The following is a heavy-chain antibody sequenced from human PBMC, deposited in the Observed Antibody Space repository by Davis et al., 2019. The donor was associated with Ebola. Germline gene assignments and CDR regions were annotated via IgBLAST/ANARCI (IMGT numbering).Heavy chain of an antibody. Sequence: GESLKISCAASGFTFSSYGMHWVRQAPGKGLEWVAVIWYDGSNKYYADSVKGRFTISRDNSKNTLYLQMNSLRAEDTAVYYCARDYSGYDYVMLGNWGQGTLVTVSS. D-gene: IGHD5-12*01. V-gene: IGHV3-33*01. CDR3: ARDYSGYDYVMLGN. CDR2: IWYDGSNK. CDR1: GFTFSSYG. J-gene: IGHJ4*02.